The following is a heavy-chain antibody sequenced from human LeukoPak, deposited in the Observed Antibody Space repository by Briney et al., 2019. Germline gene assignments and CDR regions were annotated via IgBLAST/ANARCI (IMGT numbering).Heavy chain of an antibody. Sequence: ASVKVSCKASGYTFTSYDINWVRQATGQGLEWMGWMNPNSGNTGYAQKFQGRVTMTRNTSISTAYMELSSLRSEDTAVYYCARGLRQWLLQDDAFDIWGQGTMVTVSS. J-gene: IGHJ3*02. CDR3: ARGLRQWLLQDDAFDI. CDR1: GYTFTSYD. CDR2: MNPNSGNT. V-gene: IGHV1-8*02. D-gene: IGHD6-19*01.